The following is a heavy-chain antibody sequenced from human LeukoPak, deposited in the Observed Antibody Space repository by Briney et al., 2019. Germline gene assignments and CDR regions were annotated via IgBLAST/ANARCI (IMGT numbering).Heavy chain of an antibody. CDR3: ARGVEVPSAAPDYYYYYYMDV. J-gene: IGHJ6*03. CDR1: GFTFSSYS. Sequence: PGGSLRLSCAASGFTFSSYSMNWVRQAPGKGLEWVSYISSRGDTMYYADSVKGRFTISRDNAKNSLYLQMNSLRAEDTAVYSCARGVEVPSAAPDYYYYYYMDVWGKGTTVTVSS. CDR2: ISSRGDTM. D-gene: IGHD6-25*01. V-gene: IGHV3-48*04.